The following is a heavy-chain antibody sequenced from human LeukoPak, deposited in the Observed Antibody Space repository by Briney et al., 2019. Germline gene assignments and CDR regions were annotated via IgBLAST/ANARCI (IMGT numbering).Heavy chain of an antibody. CDR3: AKEPTLRREDYFDY. CDR2: ISGSGGGT. CDR1: GVTFTSYA. Sequence: GGSLRLSCAASGVTFTSYAMSWVRQAPRKGVGCGSGISGSGGGTYYAESVKGRFTISRENSKNTRYLRMNSLRAEDTAVYYCAKEPTLRREDYFDYWGQGTLVSASS. D-gene: IGHD4-17*01. V-gene: IGHV3-23*01. J-gene: IGHJ4*02.